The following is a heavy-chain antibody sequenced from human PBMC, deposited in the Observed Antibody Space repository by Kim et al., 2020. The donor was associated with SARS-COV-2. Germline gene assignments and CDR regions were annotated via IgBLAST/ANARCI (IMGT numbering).Heavy chain of an antibody. CDR2: INGDGSST. CDR1: GFTFSSFW. Sequence: VGSLRLSCAASGFTFSSFWMHWVRHAPGKGLEWVSGINGDGSSTNYADSVKGRFTVSRDNAKNTLYLQMNRLTDDDTAVYYCAKRDCRAVNCQFYYFEYWGQGSQVTVSS. CDR3: AKRDCRAVNCQFYYFEY. J-gene: IGHJ4*02. D-gene: IGHD2-15*01. V-gene: IGHV3-74*01.